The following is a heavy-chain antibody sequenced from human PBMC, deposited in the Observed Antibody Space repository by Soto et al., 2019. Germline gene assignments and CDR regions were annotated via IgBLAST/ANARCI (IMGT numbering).Heavy chain of an antibody. CDR1: GYSFTSYW. V-gene: IGHV5-51*01. J-gene: IGHJ6*02. Sequence: GEYLKINCKGSGYSFTSYWIGWVGPMAGTGLEWMGIIYPGDSDTRYSPSLTGQVTISADKSISTAYLQWSSLKASDPAMYYCARQMFGVVKNGMDVWGQGTTVTVSS. CDR3: ARQMFGVVKNGMDV. D-gene: IGHD3-3*01. CDR2: IYPGDSDT.